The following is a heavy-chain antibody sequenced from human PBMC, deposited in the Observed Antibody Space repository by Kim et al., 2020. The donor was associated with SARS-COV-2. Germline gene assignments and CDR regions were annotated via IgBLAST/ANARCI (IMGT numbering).Heavy chain of an antibody. CDR2: INSGSSTK. J-gene: IGHJ4*02. V-gene: IGHV3-48*03. CDR3: AREYSDYDYIDY. D-gene: IGHD5-12*01. CDR1: GFTFSSYE. Sequence: GGSLRLSCAASGFTFSSYEMNWVRQVPGKGLEWVSYINSGSSTKDYADSVKGRFTISRDNAKNSLYLQMDSLRAEDTALYYCAREYSDYDYIDYWGQGTLVTVSS.